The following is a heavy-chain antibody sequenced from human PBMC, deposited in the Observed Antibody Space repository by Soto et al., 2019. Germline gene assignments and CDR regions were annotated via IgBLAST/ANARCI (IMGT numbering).Heavy chain of an antibody. CDR1: GFTFTSYG. V-gene: IGHV3-23*01. D-gene: IGHD4-17*01. CDR2: ISGSSDT. J-gene: IGHJ1*01. Sequence: DVQLLESGGGLEPPGGSLRLSCETSGFTFTSYGMSWVRQAPGKGLEWVSAISGSSDTYYPDSVKGRFTISRDNSRSTLYLQMNSLRAEDTAVYYCATYGGDSGGYEYFQRWGQGCLVTVSS. CDR3: ATYGGDSGGYEYFQR.